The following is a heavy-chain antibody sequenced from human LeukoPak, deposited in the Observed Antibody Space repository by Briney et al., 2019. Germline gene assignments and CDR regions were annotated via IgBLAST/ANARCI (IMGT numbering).Heavy chain of an antibody. V-gene: IGHV3-48*01. CDR1: GFTFSSYS. J-gene: IGHJ6*02. Sequence: GSLRLSCAASGFTFSSYSMNWVRQAPGKGLEWVSYISSRSSTKYYADSVKGRFTISRDNAKNSLYLQMNSLRAEDTAVYYCVRDLRTPYYYYGMDVWGQGTTVTVSS. CDR2: ISSRSSTK. CDR3: VRDLRTPYYYYGMDV.